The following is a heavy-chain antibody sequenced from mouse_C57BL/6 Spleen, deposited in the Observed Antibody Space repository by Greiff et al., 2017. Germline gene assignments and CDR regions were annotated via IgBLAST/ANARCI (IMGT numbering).Heavy chain of an antibody. V-gene: IGHV1-15*01. CDR3: TRSQYYGSSPRFAY. D-gene: IGHD1-1*01. CDR2: IDPETGGT. CDR1: GYTFTDYE. J-gene: IGHJ3*01. Sequence: QVQLQQPGAELVRPGASVTLSCKASGYTFTDYEMHWVKQTPVHGLEWIGAIDPETGGTAYNQKFKGKAILTADKSSSTAYMELRSLTSEDSALYYCTRSQYYGSSPRFAYWGQGTLVTVSA.